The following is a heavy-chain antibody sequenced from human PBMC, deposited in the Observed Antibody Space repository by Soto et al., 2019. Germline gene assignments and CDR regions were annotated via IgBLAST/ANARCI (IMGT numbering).Heavy chain of an antibody. CDR3: ATLWGGSSSTYYYEYGMDV. CDR1: GYTFTSYG. D-gene: IGHD6-6*01. CDR2: ISAYNGNT. J-gene: IGHJ6*02. V-gene: IGHV1-18*04. Sequence: SVQVSCTASGYTFTSYGISWVRQAPGQGLEWMGWISAYNGNTNYAQKLQGRVTMTTDTSTSTAYMELSRLRSDDTAVYYCATLWGGSSSTYYYEYGMDVGG.